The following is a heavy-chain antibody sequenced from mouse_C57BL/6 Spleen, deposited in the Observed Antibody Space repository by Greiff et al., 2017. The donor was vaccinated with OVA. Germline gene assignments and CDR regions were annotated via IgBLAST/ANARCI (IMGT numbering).Heavy chain of an antibody. CDR2: ISDGGSYT. J-gene: IGHJ4*01. D-gene: IGHD2-1*01. V-gene: IGHV5-4*01. Sequence: EVKLVESGGGLVKPGGSLKLSCAASGFTFSSYAMSWVRQTPEKRLEWVATISDGGSYTYYPDNVKGRFTISRDNAKNNLYLQMSHLKSEDTAMYYCARDGVTRYYYAMDYWGQGTSVTVSS. CDR3: ARDGVTRYYYAMDY. CDR1: GFTFSSYA.